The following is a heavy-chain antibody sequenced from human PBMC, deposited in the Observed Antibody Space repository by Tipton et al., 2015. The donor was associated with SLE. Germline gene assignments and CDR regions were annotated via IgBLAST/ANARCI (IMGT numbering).Heavy chain of an antibody. CDR2: IYNSGIT. V-gene: IGHV4-59*08. Sequence: TLSLTCSVYGDSLSGQYWSWIRQPPGKGLEWIGLIYNSGITNYNPSLQSRVTLSVDMSKNQFSLRLSSVTAADTGVYYCVKSVVVVSPGDYYYYMDVWGKGTTVTVSS. CDR1: GDSLSGQY. CDR3: VKSVVVVSPGDYYYYMDV. J-gene: IGHJ6*03. D-gene: IGHD2-15*01.